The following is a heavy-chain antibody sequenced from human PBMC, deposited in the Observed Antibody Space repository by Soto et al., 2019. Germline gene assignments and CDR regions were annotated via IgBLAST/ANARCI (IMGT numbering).Heavy chain of an antibody. CDR3: AREYGDYDAFDI. D-gene: IGHD4-17*01. V-gene: IGHV3-21*01. CDR2: ISSSSSYI. J-gene: IGHJ3*02. Sequence: EVQLVESGGGLVQPGGSLRLSCAASGFTFSSYSMNWVRQAPGKGLEWVSSISSSSSYIYYADSVKGRFTISRDNAKNSLYLQMNSLRAEDTAVYYCAREYGDYDAFDIWGQGTMVTVSS. CDR1: GFTFSSYS.